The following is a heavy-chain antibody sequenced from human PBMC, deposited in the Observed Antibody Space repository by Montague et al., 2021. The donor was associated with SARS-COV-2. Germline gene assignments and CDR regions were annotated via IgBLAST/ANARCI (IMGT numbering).Heavy chain of an antibody. V-gene: IGHV3-21*01. D-gene: IGHD3-3*01. CDR3: ARVREISYDFWSGPRVYMDV. Sequence: SLRLSCAASGFTFSSYSMNWVRQAPGKGLEWVSSISSSNSYIYYADSVKGRFTISRDNAKNSLYLQMNSLRAEDTAVYYCARVREISYDFWSGPRVYMDVWGKGTTVTVSS. CDR2: ISSSNSYI. J-gene: IGHJ6*03. CDR1: GFTFSSYS.